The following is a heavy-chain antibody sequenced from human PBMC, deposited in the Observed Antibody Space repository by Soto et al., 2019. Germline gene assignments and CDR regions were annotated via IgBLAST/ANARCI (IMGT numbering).Heavy chain of an antibody. CDR3: ARDPRTARASAMDV. Sequence: QVQLVESGGGVVQPGRSLRLSCAESGFIFSNFGMHWVRQATGKGLEWVAGVWYDGSNGVSADSVKGRFTISRDNSKNTLYLQMTSLSAEDTSVYYCARDPRTARASAMDVLGQGTTITVSS. CDR2: VWYDGSNG. V-gene: IGHV3-33*01. CDR1: GFIFSNFG. D-gene: IGHD1-1*01. J-gene: IGHJ6*02.